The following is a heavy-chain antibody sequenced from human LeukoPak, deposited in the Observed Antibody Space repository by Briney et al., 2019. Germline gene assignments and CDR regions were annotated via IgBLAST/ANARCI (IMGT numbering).Heavy chain of an antibody. V-gene: IGHV1-18*01. CDR3: ARNFASGSYDY. D-gene: IGHD3-10*01. CDR1: GYTFTKYD. J-gene: IGHJ4*02. CDR2: ISGYNSNT. Sequence: ASVKVSCKASGYTFTKYDISWVRQAPGQGPEWMGWISGYNSNTNYAQKFQGRVTLTKDTSTRTAYMELESLGSDDTAVYYCARNFASGSYDYWGQGTLVTVSS.